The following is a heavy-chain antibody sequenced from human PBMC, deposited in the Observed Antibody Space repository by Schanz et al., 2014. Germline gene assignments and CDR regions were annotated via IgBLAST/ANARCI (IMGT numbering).Heavy chain of an antibody. V-gene: IGHV3-9*01. CDR1: GFRFDDYA. CDR3: ASDYNYFETEAP. Sequence: VQLVESGGGVVQPGRSLRLSCVASGFRFDDYAMHWVRQAPGKGLEWVSGMSWNAGSLGYGDSVKGRFTISRDNSKNTLYLQMNSLRAEDTAVYYCASDYNYFETEAPWGQGTLVTVSS. CDR2: MSWNAGSL. J-gene: IGHJ5*02. D-gene: IGHD3-22*01.